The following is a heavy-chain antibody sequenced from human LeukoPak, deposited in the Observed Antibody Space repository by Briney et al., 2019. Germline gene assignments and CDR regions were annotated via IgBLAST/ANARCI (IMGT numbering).Heavy chain of an antibody. J-gene: IGHJ5*02. CDR3: AREKGSYGFDP. D-gene: IGHD1-26*01. CDR1: GYTFTIYY. V-gene: IGHV1-46*01. Sequence: ASVKVSCKASGYTFTIYYIHWVRQAPGQGLEWMGIINPSGGSTSYAQKFQGRVTMTRDTSTSTVYMELSSLRSEDTAVYYCAREKGSYGFDPWGQGTLVAVSS. CDR2: INPSGGST.